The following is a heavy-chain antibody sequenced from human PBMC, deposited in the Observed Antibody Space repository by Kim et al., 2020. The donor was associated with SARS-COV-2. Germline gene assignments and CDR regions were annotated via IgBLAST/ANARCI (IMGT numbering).Heavy chain of an antibody. Sequence: GGSLRLSCAASGFTFSSYAMHWVRQAPGKGLEWVAVISYDGSNKYYADSVKGRFTISRDNSKNTLYLQMNSLRAEDTAVYYCARATTANYYYGMDVWGQETTVTVSS. V-gene: IGHV3-30-3*01. J-gene: IGHJ6*02. D-gene: IGHD4-4*01. CDR2: ISYDGSNK. CDR1: GFTFSSYA. CDR3: ARATTANYYYGMDV.